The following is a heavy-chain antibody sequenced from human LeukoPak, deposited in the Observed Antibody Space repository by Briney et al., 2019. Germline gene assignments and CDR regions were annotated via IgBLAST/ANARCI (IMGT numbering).Heavy chain of an antibody. Sequence: PSETLSLTCTVSGGSISSSSYYWGWIRQPPGKGLEWIGSIYYSGSTYYNPSLKSRVTISVDTSKNQFSLKLSSVTAADTAVYYCARGYSGWNFDYWGQGTLVTVSS. D-gene: IGHD5-12*01. J-gene: IGHJ4*02. V-gene: IGHV4-39*07. CDR2: IYYSGST. CDR3: ARGYSGWNFDY. CDR1: GGSISSSSYY.